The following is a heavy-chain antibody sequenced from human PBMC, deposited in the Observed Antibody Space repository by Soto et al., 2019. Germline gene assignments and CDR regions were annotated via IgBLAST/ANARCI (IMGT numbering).Heavy chain of an antibody. CDR2: ISYHGSNK. D-gene: IGHD3-16*02. Sequence: PGGSLRLSCGASGFTFSSYAMHWVGQAPGKGLEWVAVISYHGSNKYYADSVKGRFTISRDNSKNTLYLQMNSLRADDTAVYYCARGEDDYVWGSYRPPDYWGQGTLVTVSS. V-gene: IGHV3-30-3*01. J-gene: IGHJ4*02. CDR1: GFTFSSYA. CDR3: ARGEDDYVWGSYRPPDY.